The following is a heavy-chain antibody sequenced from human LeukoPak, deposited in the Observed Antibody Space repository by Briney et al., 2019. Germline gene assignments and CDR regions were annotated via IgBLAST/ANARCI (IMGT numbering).Heavy chain of an antibody. CDR2: ISSSGSTI. CDR1: GFTFSSYE. V-gene: IGHV3-48*03. D-gene: IGHD6-19*01. Sequence: PGGSLRLSCAASGFTFSSYEMNWVRQAPGKGLEWVSYISSSGSTIYYADSVKGRFTISRDNAKNSLYLQMNSLRAEDTAVYYCARELSVAGHPTVNWFDPWGQGTLVTVSS. J-gene: IGHJ5*02. CDR3: ARELSVAGHPTVNWFDP.